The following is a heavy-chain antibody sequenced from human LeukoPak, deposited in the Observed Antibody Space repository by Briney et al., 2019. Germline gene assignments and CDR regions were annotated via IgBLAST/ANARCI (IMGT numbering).Heavy chain of an antibody. V-gene: IGHV3-21*01. Sequence: PGGSLRLSCAASGFTFSSYSMNWVRQAPGKGLEWVSSISSSSSYIYYADSVKGRFTISRDNAKNSLYLQMNSLRAEDTAVYYCARDELLWFGELLYGLFDYWGQGTLVTVSS. CDR3: ARDELLWFGELLYGLFDY. J-gene: IGHJ4*02. CDR1: GFTFSSYS. D-gene: IGHD3-10*01. CDR2: ISSSSSYI.